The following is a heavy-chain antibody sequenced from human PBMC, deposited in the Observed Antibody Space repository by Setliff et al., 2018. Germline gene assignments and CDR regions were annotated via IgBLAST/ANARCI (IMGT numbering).Heavy chain of an antibody. Sequence: ASVKVSCKASGYSFTSYGISWVRQAPGQGLEWMGWISVYNGDTIYAQKFQGRVAMTTDTSTSTAYMELRSLRSDDTAMYYCARDRSIVVVPAARTKFDPWGQGTLVTFPQ. CDR1: GYSFTSYG. J-gene: IGHJ5*02. CDR3: ARDRSIVVVPAARTKFDP. CDR2: ISVYNGDT. D-gene: IGHD2-2*01. V-gene: IGHV1-18*01.